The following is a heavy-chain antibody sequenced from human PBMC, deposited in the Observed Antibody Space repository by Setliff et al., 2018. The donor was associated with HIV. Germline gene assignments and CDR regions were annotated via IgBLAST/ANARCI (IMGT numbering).Heavy chain of an antibody. CDR3: ARAPTGELDF. CDR2: IHTSGST. J-gene: IGHJ4*02. Sequence: ASETLSLTCAVSGDSMSGYYWSWIRQSPGKKLEWIGYIHTSGSTNYNPSLKSRVTISLDTSNDRFSLRLSSVTAADTAVYYCARAPTGELDFWGRGTLVTVS. CDR1: GDSMSGYY. V-gene: IGHV4-4*08. D-gene: IGHD7-27*01.